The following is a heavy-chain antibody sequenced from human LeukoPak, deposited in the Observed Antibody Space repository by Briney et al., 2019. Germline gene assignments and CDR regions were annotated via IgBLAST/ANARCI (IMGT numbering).Heavy chain of an antibody. V-gene: IGHV1-69*02. CDR2: IIPILGIA. J-gene: IGHJ4*02. Sequence: ASVKVSCKASGGTFSSYTISWVRQAPGQGLEWMGRIIPILGIANYAQKFQGRVTITADKSTSTAYVELSSLRSEDTAVYYCARGWKYSGYDFFDYWGQGTLVTVSS. D-gene: IGHD5-12*01. CDR3: ARGWKYSGYDFFDY. CDR1: GGTFSSYT.